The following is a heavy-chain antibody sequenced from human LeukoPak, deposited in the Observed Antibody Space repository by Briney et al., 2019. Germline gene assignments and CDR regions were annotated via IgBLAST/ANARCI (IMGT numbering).Heavy chain of an antibody. V-gene: IGHV3-21*01. D-gene: IGHD2-8*02. J-gene: IGHJ4*02. CDR2: ISSSSSYI. Sequence: GGSLRLSCAASGFTFSSYSMNWVRQAPGKGLEWVSSISSSSSYIYYAASVKGRFTISRDNAKNSLYLQMNSLRAEDTAVYYCARGDEAGYCTGGVCYWSAEMPRSAFPLIDYWGQGTLVTVSS. CDR1: GFTFSSYS. CDR3: ARGDEAGYCTGGVCYWSAEMPRSAFPLIDY.